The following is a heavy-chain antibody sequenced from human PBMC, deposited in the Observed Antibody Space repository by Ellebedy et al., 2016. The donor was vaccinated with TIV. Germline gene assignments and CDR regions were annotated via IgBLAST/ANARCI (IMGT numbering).Heavy chain of an antibody. J-gene: IGHJ4*02. CDR3: AVMHYFGAVIEPD. CDR1: GFTFVSYA. Sequence: GESLKISXAASGFTFVSYAMNWVRQAPGKGLEWVSTIGGLDDRTHYADSVKGRFTISRDNSNSTVFLHMNSLRLEDTAVYYCAVMHYFGAVIEPDWGRGTQVTVSS. CDR2: IGGLDDRT. D-gene: IGHD3-16*01. V-gene: IGHV3-23*01.